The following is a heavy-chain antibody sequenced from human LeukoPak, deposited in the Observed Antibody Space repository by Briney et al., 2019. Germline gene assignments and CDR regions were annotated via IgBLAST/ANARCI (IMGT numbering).Heavy chain of an antibody. CDR1: GFSVSSNY. D-gene: IGHD2-2*01. CDR3: AREGGAGYCSGSSCSMDV. V-gene: IGHV3-53*04. J-gene: IGHJ6*02. CDR2: IYSGAVAYLADST. Sequence: QPGRSLRLSCATSGFSVSSNYMSWVRQAPGKGLEWVSSIYSGAVAYLADSTHYADSVKGRFTVSRHNSENTLYLQMNSLRPEDTAVYYRAREGGAGYCSGSSCSMDVWGQGTTVTVSS.